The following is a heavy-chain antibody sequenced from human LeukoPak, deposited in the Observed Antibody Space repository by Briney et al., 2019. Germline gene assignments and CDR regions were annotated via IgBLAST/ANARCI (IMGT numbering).Heavy chain of an antibody. Sequence: GGSLRLSCAASGFTFSSYSMDWVRQAPGKGLEWVSSISSSSSYIYYADSVKGRFTISRDNAKNSLYLQMNSLRAEDTAVYYCARDWWMGGTYWGQGTLVTVSS. CDR1: GFTFSSYS. V-gene: IGHV3-21*01. J-gene: IGHJ4*02. D-gene: IGHD2-8*01. CDR3: ARDWWMGGTY. CDR2: ISSSSSYI.